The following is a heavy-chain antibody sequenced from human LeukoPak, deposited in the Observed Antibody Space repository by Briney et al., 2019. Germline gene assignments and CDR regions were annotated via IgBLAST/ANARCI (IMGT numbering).Heavy chain of an antibody. CDR3: ANYRPGSSGYDSGY. CDR1: GLTFSSYA. J-gene: IGHJ4*02. CDR2: ISGSGGST. V-gene: IGHV3-23*01. Sequence: PRGSLTLSCAASGLTFSSYAMSWVRQAPGKGLDWVSGISGSGGSTYYADSVKGRFTISRDNSKNTLYLQMNSLRAEDTAVYYCANYRPGSSGYDSGYWGQGTLVTVSS. D-gene: IGHD5-12*01.